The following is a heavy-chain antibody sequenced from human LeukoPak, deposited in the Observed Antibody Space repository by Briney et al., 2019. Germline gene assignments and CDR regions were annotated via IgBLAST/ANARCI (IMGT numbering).Heavy chain of an antibody. CDR3: TRGQSGYNFGVDY. J-gene: IGHJ4*02. Sequence: ASVKVSCKASGYTFTGYYIHWVRQAPGQGLEWMGWINPNSGDTHNAQNFQGRVTMTWDTSISTAYMELSRLRSDDTAVYYCTRGQSGYNFGVDYWGQGTLVTVSS. CDR2: INPNSGDT. D-gene: IGHD5-18*01. CDR1: GYTFTGYY. V-gene: IGHV1-2*02.